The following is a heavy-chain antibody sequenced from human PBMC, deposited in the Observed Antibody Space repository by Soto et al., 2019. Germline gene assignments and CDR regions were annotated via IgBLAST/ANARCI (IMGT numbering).Heavy chain of an antibody. V-gene: IGHV3-30*18. D-gene: IGHD6-13*01. CDR3: AKERGSSWYYYYGMDV. CDR2: ISYDGSNK. J-gene: IGHJ6*02. Sequence: PLRLSCAASGFTFSSYGMHWVRQAPGKGLEWVAVISYDGSNKYYADSVKGRFTISRDNSKNTLYLQMNSLRAEDTAVYYCAKERGSSWYYYYGMDVWGQGTTVTVSS. CDR1: GFTFSSYG.